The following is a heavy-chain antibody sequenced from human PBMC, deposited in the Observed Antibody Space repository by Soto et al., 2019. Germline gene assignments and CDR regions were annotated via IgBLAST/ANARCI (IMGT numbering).Heavy chain of an antibody. CDR1: GFTFNNYA. V-gene: IGHV3-23*01. J-gene: IGHJ4*02. Sequence: GGSLRLSCAASGFTFNNYAMNWVRQAPGKGLEWVATISGTGGSTYYADSVKGRFTISRDNSKNTLYLQMNSLRAEDTAVYYCARGRHDYGGNQTPPFDYWGQGTLVTVSS. CDR3: ARGRHDYGGNQTPPFDY. D-gene: IGHD4-17*01. CDR2: ISGTGGST.